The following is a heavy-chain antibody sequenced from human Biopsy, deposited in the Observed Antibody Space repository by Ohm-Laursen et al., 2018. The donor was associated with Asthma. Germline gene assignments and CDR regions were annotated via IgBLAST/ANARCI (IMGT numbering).Heavy chain of an antibody. J-gene: IGHJ4*02. CDR1: GITFGDYA. V-gene: IGHV3-15*04. CDR3: TTGIDY. CDR2: LGGNPSGGTT. Sequence: SLRLSCAASGITFGDYAVTWFRQAPGKGVEWVGFLGGNPSGGTTDYAAPVKGRFTISRDDSKNTLYLQMNSLKTEDTAVYYCTTGIDYWGQGTLVTVSS.